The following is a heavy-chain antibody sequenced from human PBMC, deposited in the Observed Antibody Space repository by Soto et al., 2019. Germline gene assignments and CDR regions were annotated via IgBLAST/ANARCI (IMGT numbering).Heavy chain of an antibody. CDR3: ATDSVGEGGRGY. CDR2: LHSDST. Sequence: QVQLQESGPGLVKPSETLSLTCTVSGGSMSGQHWSWIRQPPGKGLERIGLHSDSTNYNPSLKSRVTLSTDTSKNQFSLKLSSVTAADTDVYYCATDSVGEGGRGYWGQGTLVTVSS. V-gene: IGHV4-59*11. J-gene: IGHJ4*02. CDR1: GGSMSGQH. D-gene: IGHD3-16*01.